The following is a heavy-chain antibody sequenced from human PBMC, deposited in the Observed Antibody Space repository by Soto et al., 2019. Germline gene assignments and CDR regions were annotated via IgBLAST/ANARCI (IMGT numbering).Heavy chain of an antibody. Sequence: EVQLVESGGGLVQPGRSLRLSCAASGFTFGDYAMHWVRQGPGKGLEWVSSISWNSGNLGYADSVKGRFTISRDNAKNSPYLQMNSLRGEDTALYYRAKGASTTVFAFNDYWGQGTLVTVSS. D-gene: IGHD4-17*01. V-gene: IGHV3-9*01. CDR2: ISWNSGNL. CDR1: GFTFGDYA. CDR3: AKGASTTVFAFNDY. J-gene: IGHJ4*02.